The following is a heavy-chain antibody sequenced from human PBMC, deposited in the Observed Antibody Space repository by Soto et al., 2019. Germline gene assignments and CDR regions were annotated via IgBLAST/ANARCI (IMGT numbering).Heavy chain of an antibody. CDR2: IYYSGST. Sequence: PSETLSLTCTVSGGSISSYYWSWIRQPPGKGLEWIGYIYYSGSTNYNPSLKSRVTISVDTSKNQFSLKLSSVTAADTAVYYCARHQAAMVPYFDYWGQGTLVTVSS. J-gene: IGHJ4*02. D-gene: IGHD5-18*01. CDR1: GGSISSYY. CDR3: ARHQAAMVPYFDY. V-gene: IGHV4-59*08.